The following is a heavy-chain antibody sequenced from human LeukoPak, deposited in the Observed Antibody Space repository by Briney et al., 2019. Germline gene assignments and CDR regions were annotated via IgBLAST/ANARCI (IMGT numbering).Heavy chain of an antibody. CDR2: ISDSGDRT. J-gene: IGHJ4*02. Sequence: GGSLRLSCAASGFTFSGYAMSWVRQAPGKGLEWVSAISDSGDRTYYADSVKGRFTISRDNSKNTLYLQMNSLRVEDTAVYYCAKEAVATTFDYWGQGTLVTVSS. V-gene: IGHV3-23*01. D-gene: IGHD5-12*01. CDR3: AKEAVATTFDY. CDR1: GFTFSGYA.